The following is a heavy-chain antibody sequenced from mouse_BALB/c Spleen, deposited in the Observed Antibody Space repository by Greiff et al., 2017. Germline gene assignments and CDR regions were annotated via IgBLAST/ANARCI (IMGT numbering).Heavy chain of an antibody. D-gene: IGHD2-12*01. V-gene: IGHV7-3*02. CDR2: FRNKANGYTT. CDR1: GFTFTDYY. J-gene: IGHJ4*01. Sequence: EVKLVESGGGLVQPGGSLRLSCATSGFTFTDYYMSWVRRPPGTALEGLGFFRNKANGYTTEYCASVKGRFTISRDNSQSILYLQMNTLRAEDSATYYCARAPVTTRAMDYWGQGTSVTVSS. CDR3: ARAPVTTRAMDY.